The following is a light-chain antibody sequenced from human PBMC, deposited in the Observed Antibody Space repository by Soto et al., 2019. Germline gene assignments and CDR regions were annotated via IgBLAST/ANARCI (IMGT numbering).Light chain of an antibody. Sequence: QSALTQPASVSGSPGQSITISCTGTSSDVGSYNLVSWYQQHPGKAPKLMIYEGSKRPSGVSNRFSGSKSGNTASLTISGLQAEDEADYYCCSYAGSSTLYVFGTRTKGTV. CDR3: CSYAGSSTLYV. J-gene: IGLJ1*01. CDR2: EGS. CDR1: SSDVGSYNL. V-gene: IGLV2-23*01.